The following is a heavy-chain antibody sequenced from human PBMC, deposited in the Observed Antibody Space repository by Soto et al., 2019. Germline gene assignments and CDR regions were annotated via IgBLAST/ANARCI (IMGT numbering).Heavy chain of an antibody. V-gene: IGHV1-18*01. CDR2: ISVYNGNT. D-gene: IGHD6-19*01. J-gene: IGHJ3*02. CDR3: ARARGRVAGDAFDI. Sequence: ASVKVSCKTSGYTFTSYGISWVRQAPGQGLEWMGWISVYNGNTNYAQKLQGRVTMTTDTSTSTAYMELRSLRSDDTAVYYCARARGRVAGDAFDIWGQGTMVTVPS. CDR1: GYTFTSYG.